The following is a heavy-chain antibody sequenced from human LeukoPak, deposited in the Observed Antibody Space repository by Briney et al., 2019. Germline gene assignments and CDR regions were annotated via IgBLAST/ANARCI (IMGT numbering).Heavy chain of an antibody. CDR1: GFTFTNYA. Sequence: PGGTLRLSCAASGFTFTNYAMSWVRQAPGKGLEWVSVISGSGSNTYYADSVKGRFTISRDNSKNTLYLQVNSLRAEDTAVYYCAKSFGPVIAAAGTGADWGQGTLVTVSS. D-gene: IGHD6-13*01. J-gene: IGHJ4*02. CDR2: ISGSGSNT. CDR3: AKSFGPVIAAAGTGAD. V-gene: IGHV3-23*01.